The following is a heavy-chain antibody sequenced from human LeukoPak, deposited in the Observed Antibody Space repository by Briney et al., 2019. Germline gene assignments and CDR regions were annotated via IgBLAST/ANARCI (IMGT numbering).Heavy chain of an antibody. D-gene: IGHD6-6*01. J-gene: IGHJ4*02. Sequence: GASVKVSCKASGYTFTGYYMHWVRQAPGQGLEWMGWINPNSGGTNYAQKFQGRVTMTRDTSISTAYMELSRLRSDDTAVYYCARDRDSSSSGEDYWGQGTLVTVSS. CDR3: ARDRDSSSSGEDY. CDR1: GYTFTGYY. CDR2: INPNSGGT. V-gene: IGHV1-2*02.